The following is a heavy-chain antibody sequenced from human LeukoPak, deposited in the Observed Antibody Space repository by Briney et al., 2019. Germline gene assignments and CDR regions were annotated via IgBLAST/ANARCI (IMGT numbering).Heavy chain of an antibody. V-gene: IGHV3-7*01. D-gene: IGHD6-6*01. CDR3: AKGSSSPGADY. CDR1: GFTFSSYW. CDR2: IKHDGSHK. J-gene: IGHJ4*02. Sequence: PGGSLRLSCAASGFTFSSYWMSWVRQAPGKGLEWVANIKHDGSHKNYVDSVRGRFTIFRDNGKNSLYLQMNSLRAEDTAVYYCAKGSSSPGADYWGQGTLVTVSS.